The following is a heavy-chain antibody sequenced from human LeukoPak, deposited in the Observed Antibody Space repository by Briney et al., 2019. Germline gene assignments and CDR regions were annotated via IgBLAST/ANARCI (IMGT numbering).Heavy chain of an antibody. D-gene: IGHD3-22*01. CDR1: GGTFSSYA. J-gene: IGHJ4*02. V-gene: IGHV1-69*13. Sequence: ASVNVSCKASGGTFSSYAISWVRQAPGQGLEWMGGIIPIFGTANYAQKFQGRVTITADESTSTAYMELSSLRSEDTAVYYCAAGDSSGYYPIYPPDYWGQGTLVTVSS. CDR3: AAGDSSGYYPIYPPDY. CDR2: IIPIFGTA.